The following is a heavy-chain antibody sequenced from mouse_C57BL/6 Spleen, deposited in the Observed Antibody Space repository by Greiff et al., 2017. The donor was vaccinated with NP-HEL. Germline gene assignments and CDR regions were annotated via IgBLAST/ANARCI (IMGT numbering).Heavy chain of an antibody. V-gene: IGHV1-52*01. CDR2: IDPSDSET. CDR1: GYTFTSYW. J-gene: IGHJ4*01. CDR3: AKAPYGNNAMDY. D-gene: IGHD2-1*01. Sequence: QVQLKQPGAELVRPGSSVKLSCKASGYTFTSYWMHWVKQRPIQGLEWIGNIDPSDSETHYNQKFKDKATLTVDKSSSTAYMQLSSLTSEDSAVYYCAKAPYGNNAMDYWGQGTSVTVSS.